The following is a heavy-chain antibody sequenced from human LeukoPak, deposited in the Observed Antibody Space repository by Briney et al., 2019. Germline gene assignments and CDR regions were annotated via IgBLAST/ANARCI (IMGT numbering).Heavy chain of an antibody. CDR1: GGSISNKY. CDR3: ARVVGYYGSGSHFSYYYYMDV. Sequence: SETLSLTCTVSGGSISNKYWSWIRQPPGKGLEWIGYIYYSGSTNYNPSLKSRVTISVDTSKNQFSLKLSSVTAADTAVYYCARVVGYYGSGSHFSYYYYMDVWGKGTTVTVSS. CDR2: IYYSGST. D-gene: IGHD3-10*01. J-gene: IGHJ6*03. V-gene: IGHV4-59*01.